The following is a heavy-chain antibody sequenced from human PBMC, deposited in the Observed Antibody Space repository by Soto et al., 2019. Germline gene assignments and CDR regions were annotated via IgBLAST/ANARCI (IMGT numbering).Heavy chain of an antibody. CDR1: GGSISSGGYY. CDR3: AREYSSSWYSSLGRLASWFDP. Sequence: QVQLQESGPGLVKPSQTLSLTCTVSGGSISSGGYYWSWIRQHPGKGLEWIGYIYYSGSTYYNPSRKSRVTIPVDTSKNQFALKLSSVTAADTAVYYCAREYSSSWYSSLGRLASWFDPWGQGTLVTVSS. D-gene: IGHD6-13*01. V-gene: IGHV4-31*03. J-gene: IGHJ5*02. CDR2: IYYSGST.